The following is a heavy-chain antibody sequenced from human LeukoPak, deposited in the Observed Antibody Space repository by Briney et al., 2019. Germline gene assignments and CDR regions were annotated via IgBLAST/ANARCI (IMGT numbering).Heavy chain of an antibody. V-gene: IGHV3-30-3*01. CDR1: GFTFSSYA. CDR3: ARDGSEWEPRFY. D-gene: IGHD1-26*01. Sequence: GGSLRLSCAASGFTFSSYAMHWVRQAPGKGLEWVAVISYDGGNKYYADSVKGRFTISRDNSKNSLYLQMNSLRAEDTAVYYCARDGSEWEPRFYWGQGTLVTVSS. J-gene: IGHJ4*02. CDR2: ISYDGGNK.